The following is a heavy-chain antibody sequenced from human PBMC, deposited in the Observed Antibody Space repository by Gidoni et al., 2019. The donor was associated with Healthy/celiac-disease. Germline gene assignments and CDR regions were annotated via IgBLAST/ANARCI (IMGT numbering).Heavy chain of an antibody. CDR2: IYHSGST. Sequence: WLEWIGEIYHSGSTNYNPSLKSRVTISVDKSKNQFSLKLSSVTAADTAVYYCARLWELLPYDAFDIWGQGTMVTVSS. D-gene: IGHD1-26*01. V-gene: IGHV4-4*02. J-gene: IGHJ3*02. CDR3: ARLWELLPYDAFDI.